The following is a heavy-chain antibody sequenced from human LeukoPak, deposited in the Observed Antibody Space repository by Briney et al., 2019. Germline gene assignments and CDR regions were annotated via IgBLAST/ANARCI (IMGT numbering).Heavy chain of an antibody. J-gene: IGHJ4*02. D-gene: IGHD6-6*01. V-gene: IGHV4-39*07. Sequence: SETLSLTCTVSGGSISSGSYYWSWIRQPPGKGLEWIGEINHSGSTNYNPSLKSRVTISVDTSKNQFSLKLSSVTAADTAVYYCAHIAARPGKDDYWGQGTLVTVSS. CDR1: GGSISSGSYY. CDR2: INHSGST. CDR3: AHIAARPGKDDY.